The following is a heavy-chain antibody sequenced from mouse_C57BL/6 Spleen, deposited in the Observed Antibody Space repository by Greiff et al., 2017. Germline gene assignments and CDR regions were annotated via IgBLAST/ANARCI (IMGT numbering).Heavy chain of an antibody. V-gene: IGHV1-50*01. CDR1: GYTFTSYW. J-gene: IGHJ2*01. Sequence: QVQLQQPGAELVKPGASVKLSCKASGYTFTSYWMQWVKQRPGQGLEWIGEIDPSDCYTNYNQKFKGKATLSVDTSSSTAYMQLSSLTSEDSAVYYCALSTMVTGYCFDYWGQGTTLTVSA. CDR2: IDPSDCYT. D-gene: IGHD2-2*01. CDR3: ALSTMVTGYCFDY.